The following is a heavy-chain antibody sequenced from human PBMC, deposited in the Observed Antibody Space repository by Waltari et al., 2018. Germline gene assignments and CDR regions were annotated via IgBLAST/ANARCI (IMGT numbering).Heavy chain of an antibody. CDR3: TAGTGTSDCDY. CDR1: GFTFSKAW. J-gene: IGHJ4*02. CDR2: MKSKADVGTI. Sequence: EVQLVESGGGLVKPGGSLRLSCAASGFTFSKAWMSWVRQAPGKGLGWVGRMKSKADVGTIDDAAPVKGRFTISRDDSKNTLYLQMNSLKTEDTAVYYCTAGTGTSDCDYWGQGTLVTVSS. V-gene: IGHV3-15*01. D-gene: IGHD1-1*01.